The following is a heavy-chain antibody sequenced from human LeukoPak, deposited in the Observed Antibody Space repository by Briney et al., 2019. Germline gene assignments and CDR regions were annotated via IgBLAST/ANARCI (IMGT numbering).Heavy chain of an antibody. V-gene: IGHV4-34*01. J-gene: IGHJ4*02. CDR1: GVSFSDYY. CDR3: ARASHDYGDYSHFDY. CDR2: INHSRST. Sequence: KPSETLSLTCAVYGVSFSDYYWSWIRQPPGKGLEWIGEINHSRSTNYNPSLKSRVTIAVDKSRNQFSLKLSSVTAADTAVYYCARASHDYGDYSHFDYWGQGTLVTVSS. D-gene: IGHD4-17*01.